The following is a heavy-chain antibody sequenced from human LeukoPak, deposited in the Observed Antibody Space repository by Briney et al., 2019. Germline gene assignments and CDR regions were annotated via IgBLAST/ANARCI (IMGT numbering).Heavy chain of an antibody. CDR2: ITPIFGTA. Sequence: ASVKVSCKASGGTFSSYAISWARQAPGQGLEWMGGITPIFGTANYAQKFQGRVTITADESTSTAYMELSSLRSEDTAVYYCARDCGGDCYSPNDAFDIWGQGTMVTVSS. CDR3: ARDCGGDCYSPNDAFDI. D-gene: IGHD2-21*01. J-gene: IGHJ3*02. CDR1: GGTFSSYA. V-gene: IGHV1-69*13.